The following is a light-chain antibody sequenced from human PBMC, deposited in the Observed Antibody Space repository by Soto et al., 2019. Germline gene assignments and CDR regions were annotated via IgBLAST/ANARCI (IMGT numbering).Light chain of an antibody. CDR3: QQYNNWPPRT. V-gene: IGKV3-15*01. CDR1: QSISNS. CDR2: GAS. J-gene: IGKJ2*01. Sequence: EIVMTQSPASLSVSPGETATLSCRASQSISNSLAWYQQKPGQAPSLLNYGASTRATGIPARFSGSGSVTEFTLTISSLQSEDSALYYCQQYNNWPPRTFGQGTKLEIK.